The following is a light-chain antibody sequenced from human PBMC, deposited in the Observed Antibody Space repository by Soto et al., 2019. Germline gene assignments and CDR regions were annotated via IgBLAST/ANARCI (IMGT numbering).Light chain of an antibody. V-gene: IGKV1-39*01. CDR1: QRTDNF. J-gene: IGKJ5*01. CDR3: QQRHMWPIT. Sequence: DSVGGRVSITCRPNQRTDNFLNWYQQKPGKAPNLLIYAASSLQSGVSSRFSGSGSGTDFTLTISSLEPEDSAVYYCQQRHMWPITFGQGTRLEI. CDR2: AAS.